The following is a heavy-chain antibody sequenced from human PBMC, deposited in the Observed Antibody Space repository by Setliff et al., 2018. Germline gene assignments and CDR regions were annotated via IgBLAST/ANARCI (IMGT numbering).Heavy chain of an antibody. CDR2: IIPIFGST. CDR3: ARESTAKNFWGEYSDY. CDR1: GGTFSSYA. J-gene: IGHJ4*02. V-gene: IGHV1-69*04. D-gene: IGHD3-3*01. Sequence: SVKVSCKASGGTFSSYAISWVRQAPGQGLEWMGRIIPIFGSTTYAQKFQGRVKMTRDTSTNTVYMQLSSLRSEDTAVYYCARESTAKNFWGEYSDYWGQGTLVTVSS.